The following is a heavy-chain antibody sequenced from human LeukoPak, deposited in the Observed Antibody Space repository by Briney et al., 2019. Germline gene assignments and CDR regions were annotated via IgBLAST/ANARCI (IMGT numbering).Heavy chain of an antibody. D-gene: IGHD4-17*01. CDR3: AREGENTVTTFFDY. V-gene: IGHV1-46*01. Sequence: GASVKVSCKASGYTFTSYYMHWVRQAPGQGLEWMGIINPSGGSTSYAQKFQDRVTLTRDTSASTAYMELSSLRSEDTAVYYCAREGENTVTTFFDYWGQGTLVTVSS. CDR2: INPSGGST. CDR1: GYTFTSYY. J-gene: IGHJ4*02.